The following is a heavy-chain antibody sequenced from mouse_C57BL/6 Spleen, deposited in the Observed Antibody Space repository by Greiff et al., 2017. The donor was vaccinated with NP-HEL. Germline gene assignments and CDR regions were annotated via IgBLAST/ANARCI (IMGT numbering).Heavy chain of an antibody. CDR2: ISSGSSTI. J-gene: IGHJ3*01. CDR1: GFTFSDYG. V-gene: IGHV5-17*01. D-gene: IGHD3-2*02. CDR3: AKDSSGYGAWFAY. Sequence: EVQLVESGGGLVKPGGSLKLSCAASGFTFSDYGMHWVRQAPEKGLEWVAYISSGSSTIYYADTVKGRFTISRDNAKNTLFLQMTSLRSEDTAMYYCAKDSSGYGAWFAYWGQGTLVTVSA.